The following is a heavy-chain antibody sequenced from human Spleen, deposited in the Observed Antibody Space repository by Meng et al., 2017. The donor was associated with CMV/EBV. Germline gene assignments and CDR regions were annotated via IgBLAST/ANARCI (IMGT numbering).Heavy chain of an antibody. J-gene: IGHJ6*02. CDR3: ARDRTRYYYGMDV. Sequence: GGSLRLSCTASGFTFSDYYMSRIRQAPGKGLEWVSYISSSASSTYYADSLKGRFTISRDNAKNSLYLQMNSLRAEDTAVYYCARDRTRYYYGMDVWGQGTTVTVSS. CDR2: ISSSASST. CDR1: GFTFSDYY. V-gene: IGHV3-11*01.